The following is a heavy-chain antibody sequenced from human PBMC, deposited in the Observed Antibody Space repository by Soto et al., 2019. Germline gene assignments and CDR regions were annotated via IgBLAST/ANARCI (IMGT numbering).Heavy chain of an antibody. J-gene: IGHJ4*02. CDR2: ISGGSGGTT. CDR3: AKDPRDGFGEGNH. V-gene: IGHV3-23*01. CDR1: GFTFTNYA. D-gene: IGHD3-10*01. Sequence: EVQLLESGGGLVQPGGSLRLSCVASGFTFTNYAMNWVRQAPGKGLEWVSSISGGSGGTTFYADSVKGRFTISRDNSKKTLYLQMNSLRPEDTAVYFCAKDPRDGFGEGNHWGQGTLVTVSS.